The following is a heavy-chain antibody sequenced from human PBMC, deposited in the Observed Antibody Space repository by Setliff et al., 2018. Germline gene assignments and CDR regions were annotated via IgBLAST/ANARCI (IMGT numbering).Heavy chain of an antibody. J-gene: IGHJ6*03. CDR3: VREGVDTRSSTDYRYYMDV. Sequence: ASVKVSCKASGYIFNNYFLHWVRQAPGQGLEWMGWMNPNSGNTGYAQKFQGRVTMTRNTSTSTAFMQLSSLRSEDTAVYYCVREGVDTRSSTDYRYYMDVWGKGTTVTVSS. CDR2: MNPNSGNT. CDR1: GYIFNNYF. V-gene: IGHV1-8*02. D-gene: IGHD5-18*01.